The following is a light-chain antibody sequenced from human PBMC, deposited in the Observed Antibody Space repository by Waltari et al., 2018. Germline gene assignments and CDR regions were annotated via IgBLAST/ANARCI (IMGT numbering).Light chain of an antibody. J-gene: IGKJ1*01. V-gene: IGKV3-20*01. CDR2: AAS. CDR1: QSIGKY. CDR3: QKYDRLPAT. Sequence: EIVLTQSPGTLSLSPGERATLSCRASQSIGKYLVWYQQKPGQAPRLLMYAASTRATCVPDRFSGSGSGTDFSLTISRLEPEDFAVYYCQKYDRLPATFGQGTKVEIK.